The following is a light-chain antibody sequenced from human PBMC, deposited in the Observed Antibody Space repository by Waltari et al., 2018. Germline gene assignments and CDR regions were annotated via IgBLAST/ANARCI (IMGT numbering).Light chain of an antibody. CDR3: SSYAGSSKGV. V-gene: IGLV2-23*02. Sequence: QSALTQPPSVSASPGQPLPLPCPGTSCDVGQHKRLLCYQQHQGKAPKLMSYAVSKRPSGFSERFSGSKSGDMASLTISGLQPEDEAEYFCSSYAGSSKGVFGGGTKVTVL. CDR2: AVS. J-gene: IGLJ2*01. CDR1: SCDVGQHKR.